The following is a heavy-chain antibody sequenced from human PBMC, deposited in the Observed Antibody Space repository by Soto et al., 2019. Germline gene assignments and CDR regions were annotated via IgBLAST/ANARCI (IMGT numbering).Heavy chain of an antibody. Sequence: ASVKVSCKASGYTFTGYYMHWVRQAPGQGLEWMGWINPNSGGTNYAQKFQGWVTMTRDTSISTAYMELSRLRSDDTAVYYCAITSQFSSGWYAFDYWGQGTLVTVSS. V-gene: IGHV1-2*04. CDR2: INPNSGGT. D-gene: IGHD6-19*01. CDR3: AITSQFSSGWYAFDY. J-gene: IGHJ4*02. CDR1: GYTFTGYY.